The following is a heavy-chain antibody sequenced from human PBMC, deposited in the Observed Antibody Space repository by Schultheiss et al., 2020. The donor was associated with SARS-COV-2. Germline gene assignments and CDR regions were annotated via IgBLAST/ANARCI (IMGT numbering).Heavy chain of an antibody. Sequence: SQTLSLTCTVSGASISSFYWSWIRQPPGKGLEWIGYIYHNVNSWYNPSLKSRVTISGDASKNQFSLTLDSVTAADTAVYYCARRRQDTIAYGYFDSWGQGTLVTVSS. CDR2: IYHNVNS. J-gene: IGHJ4*02. V-gene: IGHV4-59*08. CDR1: GASISSFY. D-gene: IGHD4-17*01. CDR3: ARRRQDTIAYGYFDS.